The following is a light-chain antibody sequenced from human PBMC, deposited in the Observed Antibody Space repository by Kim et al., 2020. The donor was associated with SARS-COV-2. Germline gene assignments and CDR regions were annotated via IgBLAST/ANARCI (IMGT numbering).Light chain of an antibody. Sequence: DIQMTQSPSSLSASVGDRVTITCRASQSISSYLNWYQQKPGKAPKLLIYAASSLQSGVPSRFSGSGSGTDFTLIISSLQPEDFATYYCQQSNRFPRTFGQGTKVDIK. CDR2: AAS. CDR1: QSISSY. J-gene: IGKJ1*01. CDR3: QQSNRFPRT. V-gene: IGKV1-39*01.